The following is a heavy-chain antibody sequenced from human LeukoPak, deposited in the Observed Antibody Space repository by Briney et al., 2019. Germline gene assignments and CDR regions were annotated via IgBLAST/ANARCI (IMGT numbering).Heavy chain of an antibody. CDR3: ARRVGSGSYFDY. V-gene: IGHV4-39*01. D-gene: IGHD3-22*01. CDR2: TYYSGSS. Sequence: SETLSLTCTVSGGSISSSSYYWGWIRQPPGKGLEWIGSTYYSGSSYYNPSLKSRVIISVDTSKNQFSLKLSSVTAADTAVYYCARRVGSGSYFDYWGQGTLVTVSS. J-gene: IGHJ4*02. CDR1: GGSISSSSYY.